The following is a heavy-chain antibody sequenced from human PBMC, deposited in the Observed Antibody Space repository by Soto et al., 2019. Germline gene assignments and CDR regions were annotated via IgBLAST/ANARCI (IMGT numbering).Heavy chain of an antibody. D-gene: IGHD2-21*02. CDR2: INAGNGNT. CDR1: GYTFTSYA. CDR3: ARSIVVVTALDY. J-gene: IGHJ4*02. V-gene: IGHV1-3*05. Sequence: QVQLVQSGAEEKKPGASVKVSCKASGYTFTSYAMHWVRQAPGQRLEWMGWINAGNGNTKYSQKFQGRVTITRDTSASTGYMERSSLRSADTAVYYCARSIVVVTALDYWGQGTLVTVSS.